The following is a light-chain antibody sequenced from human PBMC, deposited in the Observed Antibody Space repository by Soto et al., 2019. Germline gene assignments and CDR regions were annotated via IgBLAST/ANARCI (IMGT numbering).Light chain of an antibody. CDR1: SSDVGGYDY. Sequence: QSALTQSASVSGSPGQSSTIPCTGTSSDVGGYDYVSWYQQHPGKVPKLIIYEVIKRPSGVSHRFSGSKSGNTASLTISGLQTEDEADYYCSSYTPSSALVFGGGTKLTVL. CDR3: SSYTPSSALV. J-gene: IGLJ2*01. CDR2: EVI. V-gene: IGLV2-14*01.